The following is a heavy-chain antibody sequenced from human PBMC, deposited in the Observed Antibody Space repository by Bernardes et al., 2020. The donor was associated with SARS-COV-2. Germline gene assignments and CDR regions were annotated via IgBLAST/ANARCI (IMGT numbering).Heavy chain of an antibody. CDR1: GGSVSSGSSY. J-gene: IGHJ5*02. CDR3: ARDLRDSSWYGGFDP. Sequence: SETLSLTCTVSGGSVSSGSSYWTWIRQPPGKGLEWIGYISYSGTTSYNPALKSRVIISLDTSKNQFSLRLTSVTAADTAVYYCARDLRDSSWYGGFDPWGQGTLVTVST. CDR2: ISYSGTT. V-gene: IGHV4-61*01. D-gene: IGHD6-13*01.